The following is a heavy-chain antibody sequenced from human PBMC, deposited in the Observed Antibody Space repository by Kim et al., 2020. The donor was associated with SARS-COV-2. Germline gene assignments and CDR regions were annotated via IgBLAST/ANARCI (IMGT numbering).Heavy chain of an antibody. CDR3: AKDRRVWARGDNLYFDY. Sequence: GGSLRLSCAASGFTFSSYAMSWVRQAPGKGLEWVSAISGSGGSTYYADSVKGRFTISRDNSKNTLYLQMNSLRAEDTAVYYCAKDRRVWARGDNLYFDYWGQGTLVTVSS. J-gene: IGHJ4*02. CDR2: ISGSGGST. CDR1: GFTFSSYA. D-gene: IGHD3-10*01. V-gene: IGHV3-23*01.